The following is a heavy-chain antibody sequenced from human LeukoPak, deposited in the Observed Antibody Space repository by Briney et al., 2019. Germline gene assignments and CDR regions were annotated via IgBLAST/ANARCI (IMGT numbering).Heavy chain of an antibody. D-gene: IGHD3-10*01. V-gene: IGHV1-18*01. CDR1: GYTFTSYG. CDR2: ISAYNGNT. Sequence: ASVKVSCKASGYTFTSYGISWVRQAPGQGLEWMGWISAYNGNTNYAQKLQGRVTMTTDTSTSTAYMELRSLRSDDTAVYYCARDATIYGSGSYSDYWGQGTLVTVSS. CDR3: ARDATIYGSGSYSDY. J-gene: IGHJ4*02.